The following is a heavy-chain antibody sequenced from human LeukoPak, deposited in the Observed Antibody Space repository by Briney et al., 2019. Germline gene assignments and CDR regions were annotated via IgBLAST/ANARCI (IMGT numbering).Heavy chain of an antibody. CDR2: MNPNSGNT. V-gene: IGHV1-8*01. D-gene: IGHD3-22*01. J-gene: IGHJ4*02. CDR1: GYTFTSYD. CDR3: ASYYYDSSGYRRFDY. Sequence: ASVKVSCKASGYTFTSYDINWVRQATGQGLEWTRWMNPNSGNTGYAQKFQGRVTMTRNTSISTAYMELSSLRSDDTAVYYCASYYYDSSGYRRFDYWGQGTLVTVSS.